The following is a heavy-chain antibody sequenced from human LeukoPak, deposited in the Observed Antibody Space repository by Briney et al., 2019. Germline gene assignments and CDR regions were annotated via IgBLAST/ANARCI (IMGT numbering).Heavy chain of an antibody. Sequence: PSETLSLTCAVYGGSFSGYYWSWIRQPPGKGLEWIGEINHSGSTNYNPSLKSRVTISVDTSKNQFSLKLSSVTAADTAVYYCARGLKRIMITFGARLGYWGQGTLVTVSS. J-gene: IGHJ4*02. CDR3: ARGLKRIMITFGARLGY. D-gene: IGHD3-16*01. CDR2: INHSGST. CDR1: GGSFSGYY. V-gene: IGHV4-34*01.